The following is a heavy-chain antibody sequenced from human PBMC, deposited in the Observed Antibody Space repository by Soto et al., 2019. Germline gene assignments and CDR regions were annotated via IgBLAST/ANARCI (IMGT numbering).Heavy chain of an antibody. V-gene: IGHV4-30-4*01. J-gene: IGHJ6*02. Sequence: SETLSLTCTVSGGSIISGDYYWSWIRQPPGKGLEWIGYIYYSGSTYYNPSLKSRVTISVDTSKNQFSLKLSSVTAADTAVYYCARDLYYYYDSSGYSSHYGMDVWGQGTTVTVSS. CDR3: ARDLYYYYDSSGYSSHYGMDV. CDR1: GGSIISGDYY. D-gene: IGHD3-22*01. CDR2: IYYSGST.